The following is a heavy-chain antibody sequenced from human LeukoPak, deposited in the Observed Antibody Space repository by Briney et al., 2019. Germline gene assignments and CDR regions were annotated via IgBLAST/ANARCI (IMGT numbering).Heavy chain of an antibody. D-gene: IGHD2-15*01. V-gene: IGHV3-15*01. Sequence: GGSLRLSCAASGFTFSNAWMTWVRQAPGKGLEWVGRIKSKTDGGTTDYAAPVKGRFTISRDDSKTTLYLQMNSLRVEDTAVYYCARDLVPYCSGGSCSTFDYWGQGTLVTVSS. CDR2: IKSKTDGGTT. J-gene: IGHJ4*02. CDR3: ARDLVPYCSGGSCSTFDY. CDR1: GFTFSNAW.